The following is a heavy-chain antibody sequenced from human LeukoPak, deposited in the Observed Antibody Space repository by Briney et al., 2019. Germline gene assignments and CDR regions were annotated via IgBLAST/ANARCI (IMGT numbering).Heavy chain of an antibody. J-gene: IGHJ4*02. Sequence: ASVKVSCKASGGTFSSYAISWVRQAPGQGLEWMGWISAYNGNTNYAQKLQGRVTMTTDTSTSTAYMELRSLRSDDTAVYYCARDRGWKAATIRYFDYWGQGTLVTVSS. V-gene: IGHV1-18*01. D-gene: IGHD5-12*01. CDR3: ARDRGWKAATIRYFDY. CDR1: GGTFSSYA. CDR2: ISAYNGNT.